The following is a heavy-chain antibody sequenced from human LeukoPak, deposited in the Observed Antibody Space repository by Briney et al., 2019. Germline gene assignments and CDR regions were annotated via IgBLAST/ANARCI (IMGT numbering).Heavy chain of an antibody. D-gene: IGHD3-22*01. CDR1: GGSISSYF. J-gene: IGHJ4*02. Sequence: SETLSLTCTVSGGSISSYFWTWIRQPPGKGLEWIGYISDTGRTNSNPSLKSRVTISVDMSKNQFSLKLSSVTAADTAVYYCARHILGAYYYDSSGYEIDYWGQGTLVTVSS. V-gene: IGHV4-59*08. CDR3: ARHILGAYYYDSSGYEIDY. CDR2: ISDTGRT.